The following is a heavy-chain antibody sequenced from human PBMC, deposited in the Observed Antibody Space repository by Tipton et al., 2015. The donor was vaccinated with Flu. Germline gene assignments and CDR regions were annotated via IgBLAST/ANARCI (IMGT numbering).Heavy chain of an antibody. D-gene: IGHD6-19*01. CDR2: ISAGGGST. V-gene: IGHV3-23*01. Sequence: GSLRLSCAASGFTFSSYAMSWVRQAPGKGLEWVSAISAGGGSTYYADSVKGRFTISRDNSKNTLYLQMNSLRAEDTAVYYCAKISGARIGYFDNWGQGTLVTVSS. J-gene: IGHJ4*02. CDR3: AKISGARIGYFDN. CDR1: GFTFSSYA.